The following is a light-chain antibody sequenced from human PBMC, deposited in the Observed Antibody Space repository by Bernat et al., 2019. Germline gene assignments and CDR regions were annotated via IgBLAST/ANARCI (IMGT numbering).Light chain of an antibody. CDR2: GAS. CDR3: QQLNSYPIT. V-gene: IGKV1-9*01. J-gene: IGKJ5*01. Sequence: DIQLTQSPPFLSASVGDRVTITCRASQVIGTYLAWYQQKAGKAPNLLIYGASTLQTGVPSRFSGSGSGTEFTLTISSLRPEDFATYHCQQLNSYPITFGQGTQLEIK. CDR1: QVIGTY.